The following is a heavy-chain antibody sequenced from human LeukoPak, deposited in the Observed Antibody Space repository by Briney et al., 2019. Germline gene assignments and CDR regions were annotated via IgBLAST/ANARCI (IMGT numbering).Heavy chain of an antibody. Sequence: SETLSLTCAVYGGSFSGYYWSWIRQPPGKGLEWIGEINHSGSTNYNPSLKSRVTISVDTSRNQFSLKLSSVTAADTAVYYCARSSSFTGALDYWGQGTLVTVSS. CDR1: GGSFSGYY. V-gene: IGHV4-34*01. CDR3: ARSSSFTGALDY. CDR2: INHSGST. J-gene: IGHJ4*02. D-gene: IGHD6-13*01.